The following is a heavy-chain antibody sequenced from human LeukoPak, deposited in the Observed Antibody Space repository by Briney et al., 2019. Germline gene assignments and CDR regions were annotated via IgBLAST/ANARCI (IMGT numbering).Heavy chain of an antibody. CDR2: ISSSSSTI. V-gene: IGHV3-48*02. CDR3: AREYYYALDY. J-gene: IGHJ4*02. D-gene: IGHD3-10*01. CDR1: GFTFSSYA. Sequence: GGSLRLSCACSGFTFSSYAMHRVRQAPGKGLEWVSYISSSSSTIYYADSVKGRFTISRDNAKNSLYLQMNSLRDEDTAVYYCAREYYYALDYWGQGTLVTVSS.